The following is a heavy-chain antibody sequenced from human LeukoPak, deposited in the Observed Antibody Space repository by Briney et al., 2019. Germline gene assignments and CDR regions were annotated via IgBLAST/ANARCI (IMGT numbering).Heavy chain of an antibody. CDR1: GGSINSYY. D-gene: IGHD3-10*01. CDR3: ALIDYYNYAPVY. J-gene: IGHJ4*02. CDR2: IYYSGST. V-gene: IGHV4-59*13. Sequence: PSETLSLTCSVSGGSINSYYLTWIRQPPGKGLEWIGYIYYSGSTNYSPSLKSRVSISIDTSKNQFSLNLRSVTAADTAVFYCALIDYYNYAPVYWGQGTLVTVSS.